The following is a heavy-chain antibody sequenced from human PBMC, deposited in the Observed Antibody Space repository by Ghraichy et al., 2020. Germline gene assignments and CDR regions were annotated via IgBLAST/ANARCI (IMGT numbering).Heavy chain of an antibody. V-gene: IGHV3-48*02. D-gene: IGHD5-12*01. Sequence: GESLNISCAASGFTFSSYSMNWVRQAPGKGLEWVSYISSSSSTIYYADSVKGRFTISRDNAKNSLYLQMNSLRDEDTAVYYCARTQREWLRFNYYYYMDVWGKGTTVTVSS. CDR3: ARTQREWLRFNYYYYMDV. CDR1: GFTFSSYS. J-gene: IGHJ6*03. CDR2: ISSSSSTI.